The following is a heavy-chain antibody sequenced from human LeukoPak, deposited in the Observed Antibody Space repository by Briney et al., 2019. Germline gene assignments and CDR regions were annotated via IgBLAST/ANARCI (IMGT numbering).Heavy chain of an antibody. CDR1: GGSISSGGYY. Sequence: SETLSLTCTVSGGSISSGGYYWSWIRQHPEKGLEWIGYIYYSGSTYCNPSLKSRVTISVDTSKNQFSLRLNSMTAADTAVYYCARGDTWFDYWGQGTLVTVSS. J-gene: IGHJ4*02. CDR3: ARGDTWFDY. D-gene: IGHD5-18*01. CDR2: IYYSGST. V-gene: IGHV4-31*03.